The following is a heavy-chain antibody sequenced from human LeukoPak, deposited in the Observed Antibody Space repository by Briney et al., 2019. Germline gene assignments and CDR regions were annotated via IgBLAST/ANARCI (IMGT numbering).Heavy chain of an antibody. CDR2: INPSGGST. J-gene: IGHJ5*02. V-gene: IGHV1-46*01. CDR3: GRGGTGISSDFPFEP. D-gene: IGHD3/OR15-3a*01. CDR1: GYTFTSYY. Sequence: ASVTVSCTASGYTFTSYYMHWVRQAPGQGLEWMGIINPSGGSTSYAQKFQGRVTMTRDTSTSTVYMELSSLRSEDTAVYYCGRGGTGISSDFPFEPWGQGTLVTVSS.